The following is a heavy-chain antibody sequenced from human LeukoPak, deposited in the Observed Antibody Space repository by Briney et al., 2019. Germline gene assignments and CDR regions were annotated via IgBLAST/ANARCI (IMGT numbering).Heavy chain of an antibody. V-gene: IGHV1-18*01. CDR1: GYTFTSYG. Sequence: ASVKVSCKASGYTFTSYGISWVRQAPGQGLEWMGWISAYNGNTNYAQKLQGRVTMTTDTSTSTAYMELRSLRSDDTAVYYCARVLWYSSSWYRRDAFDIWGQGTMVTVSS. J-gene: IGHJ3*02. D-gene: IGHD6-13*01. CDR3: ARVLWYSSSWYRRDAFDI. CDR2: ISAYNGNT.